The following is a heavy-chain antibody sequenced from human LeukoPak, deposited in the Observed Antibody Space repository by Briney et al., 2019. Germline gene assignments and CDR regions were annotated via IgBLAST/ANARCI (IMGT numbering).Heavy chain of an antibody. V-gene: IGHV3-7*03. CDR2: LRQDGSEK. CDR3: ARDYYDSSGYYFYYGMDV. D-gene: IGHD3-22*01. J-gene: IGHJ6*02. CDR1: GFFLSNYW. Sequence: GESLRLSCAASGFFLSNYWMNWVRQAPGKGLEWVANLRQDGSEKHYVDSVKGRFTISRDNTKNSLYLQMNSLRAEDTAVYYCARDYYDSSGYYFYYGMDVWGQGTTVTVSS.